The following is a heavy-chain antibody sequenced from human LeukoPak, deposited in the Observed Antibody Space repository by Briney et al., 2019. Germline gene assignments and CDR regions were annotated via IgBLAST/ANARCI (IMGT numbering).Heavy chain of an antibody. V-gene: IGHV3-23*01. CDR2: ISGSGGST. J-gene: IGHJ4*02. CDR3: ARNLGQQLANFDY. CDR1: GFTFSSYA. D-gene: IGHD6-13*01. Sequence: GGSLRLSCAASGFTFSSYAMSWVRQAPGKGLEWVSAISGSGGSTYYADSVKGRFTISRDNSKNTLYLQMNSLRAEDTAVYYCARNLGQQLANFDYWGQGTLVTVSS.